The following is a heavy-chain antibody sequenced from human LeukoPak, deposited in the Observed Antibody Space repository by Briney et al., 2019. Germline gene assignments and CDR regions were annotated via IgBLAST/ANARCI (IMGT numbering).Heavy chain of an antibody. CDR1: GVSVTTASFY. J-gene: IGHJ4*02. CDR2: IYTSGTT. D-gene: IGHD4-17*01. CDR3: ARLSTVTTSFDY. Sequence: SETLSLTCSVSGVSVTTASFYWIWIRQPAGKGLEWIGRIYTSGTTYYNPSLKSPVTMPVDTSKNQFSLKLSSVTAADTAVYYCARLSTVTTSFDYWGQGTLVTVSS. V-gene: IGHV4-61*02.